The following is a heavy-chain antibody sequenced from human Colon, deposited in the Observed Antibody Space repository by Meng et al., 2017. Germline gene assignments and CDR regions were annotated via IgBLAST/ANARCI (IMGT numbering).Heavy chain of an antibody. CDR3: ASATGYSSGWHDY. V-gene: IGHV3-30*01. D-gene: IGHD6-19*01. Sequence: GGSLRLSCAASGFTFSSYAMHWVRQAPGKGLEWVAVISYDGSNKYYADSVKGRFTISRDNSKNTLYLQMNSLRAEDTAVYYCASATGYSSGWHDYWGQGTRVTVSS. CDR2: ISYDGSNK. J-gene: IGHJ4*02. CDR1: GFTFSSYA.